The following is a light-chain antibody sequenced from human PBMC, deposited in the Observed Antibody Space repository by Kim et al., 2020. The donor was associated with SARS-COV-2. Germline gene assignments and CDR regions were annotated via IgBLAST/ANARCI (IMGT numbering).Light chain of an antibody. CDR3: AAWDDSLTGPV. Sequence: GQRVTISCSGSSSNIGSNTVNWYQQLPGTAPKLLIYTNNQRPSGVPDRFPGSKSGTSGSLAISGLQSEDEADYDCAAWDDSLTGPVFGGGTQLTVL. CDR1: SSNIGSNT. CDR2: TNN. J-gene: IGLJ3*02. V-gene: IGLV1-44*01.